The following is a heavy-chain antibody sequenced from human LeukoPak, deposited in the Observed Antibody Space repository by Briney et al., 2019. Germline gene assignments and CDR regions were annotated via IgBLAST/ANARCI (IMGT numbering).Heavy chain of an antibody. D-gene: IGHD6-19*01. V-gene: IGHV1-46*01. CDR2: INPSGGST. Sequence: GASVKVSCKASGYTFTSYYMHWVRQAPGQGLEWMGIINPSGGSTSYAQKFQGRVTMTRDTSTSTVYMELSSLRSEDTAVYYCARDSPSLDSSGWYPRFDYWGQGTLVTVSS. CDR1: GYTFTSYY. J-gene: IGHJ4*02. CDR3: ARDSPSLDSSGWYPRFDY.